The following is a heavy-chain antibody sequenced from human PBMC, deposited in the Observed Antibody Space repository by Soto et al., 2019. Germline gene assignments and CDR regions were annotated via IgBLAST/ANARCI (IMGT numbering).Heavy chain of an antibody. J-gene: IGHJ3*02. Sequence: QVQLVESGGGVVQPGRSLRLSCAASGFTFSSYGMHWVRQAPGKGLEWVAVIWYDGSNKYYADSVKGRFTISRDNSKNTLYLQMNSLRAEDTAVYYCARGRSSDGYFSDAFDIWGQGTMVTVSS. CDR2: IWYDGSNK. V-gene: IGHV3-33*01. D-gene: IGHD5-18*01. CDR1: GFTFSSYG. CDR3: ARGRSSDGYFSDAFDI.